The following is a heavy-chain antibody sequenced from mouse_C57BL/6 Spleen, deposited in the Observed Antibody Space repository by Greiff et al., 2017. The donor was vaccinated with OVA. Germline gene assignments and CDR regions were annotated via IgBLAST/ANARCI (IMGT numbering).Heavy chain of an antibody. D-gene: IGHD1-1*01. J-gene: IGHJ4*01. CDR1: GYTFTDYN. CDR3: ATLITTVVARDYYAMDY. V-gene: IGHV1-18*01. Sequence: EVQLQQSGPELVKPGASVKIPCKASGYTFTDYNMDWVKQSHGKSLEWIGDINPNNGGTIYNQKFKGKATLTVDKSSSTAYMELRSLTSEDTAVYYCATLITTVVARDYYAMDYWGQGTSVTVSS. CDR2: INPNNGGT.